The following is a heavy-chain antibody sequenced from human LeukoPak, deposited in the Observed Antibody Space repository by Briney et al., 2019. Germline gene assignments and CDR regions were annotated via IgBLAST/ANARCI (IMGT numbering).Heavy chain of an antibody. CDR3: ARVNLLGYCTNDVCPGGGLPFDY. D-gene: IGHD2-8*01. Sequence: SETLSLTCAVYGGSFSGYHWSWIRQSPGKGLEGIGEINHSESTNYNPSLKSRITISVDTSKNQFSLKLSSVTAADTAVYYCARVNLLGYCTNDVCPGGGLPFDYWGQGTLVTVSS. CDR1: GGSFSGYH. V-gene: IGHV4-34*01. J-gene: IGHJ4*02. CDR2: INHSEST.